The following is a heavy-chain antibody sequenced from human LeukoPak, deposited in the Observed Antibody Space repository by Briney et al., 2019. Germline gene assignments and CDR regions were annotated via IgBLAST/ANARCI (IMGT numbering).Heavy chain of an antibody. V-gene: IGHV3-23*01. CDR3: AKEAVRGNYNWFDP. D-gene: IGHD3-10*01. Sequence: PGGSLRLSCAASGFTFSNAWMSWVRQAPGKGLEWVSAISGSGGSTYYADSVKGRFTISRDNSKNTLYLQMNSLRAEDTAVYYCAKEAVRGNYNWFDPWGQGTLVTVSS. J-gene: IGHJ5*02. CDR2: ISGSGGST. CDR1: GFTFSNAW.